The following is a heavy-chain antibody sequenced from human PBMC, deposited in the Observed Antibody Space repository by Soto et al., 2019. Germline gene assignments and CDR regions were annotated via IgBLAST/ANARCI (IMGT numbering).Heavy chain of an antibody. Sequence: PSETLSLTCTVSGGSLVDYSWSWIRQPPGKGLEWIGYIYYSGSTNYNPSLKSRVTMSVDPSKDQFSLKLSSVTAADTAVYYCARTGSTKGSFDYWGQGTLVTVSS. J-gene: IGHJ4*02. CDR1: GGSLVDYS. CDR2: IYYSGST. CDR3: ARTGSTKGSFDY. D-gene: IGHD3-10*01. V-gene: IGHV4-59*12.